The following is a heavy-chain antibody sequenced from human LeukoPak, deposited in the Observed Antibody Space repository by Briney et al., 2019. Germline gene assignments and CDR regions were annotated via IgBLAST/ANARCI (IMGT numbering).Heavy chain of an antibody. J-gene: IGHJ3*02. CDR3: ATRRSSWYPDAFDI. CDR1: GYTFTGYY. CDR2: INPNSGGT. V-gene: IGHV1-2*02. Sequence: ASVKVSCKASGYTFTGYYMHWVRQAPGQGLEWMGWINPNSGGTNYAQKFQGRVTMTRDTSISTAYMELSRLRSEDTAVYYCATRRSSWYPDAFDIWGQGTMVTVSS. D-gene: IGHD6-13*01.